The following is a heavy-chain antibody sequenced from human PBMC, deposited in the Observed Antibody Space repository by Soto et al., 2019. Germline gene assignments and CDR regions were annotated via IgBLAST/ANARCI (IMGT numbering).Heavy chain of an antibody. Sequence: GGSLRLSCAASGFTFSSYAMHWVRQAPGKGLEWVAVISYDGSNKYYADSVKGRFTISRDNAKNTLYLQMNSLRAEDKAVYYCARAGSGYDYYYYMDVWGKGTTVTVSS. CDR2: ISYDGSNK. CDR3: ARAGSGYDYYYYMDV. J-gene: IGHJ6*03. D-gene: IGHD2-15*01. CDR1: GFTFSSYA. V-gene: IGHV3-30*04.